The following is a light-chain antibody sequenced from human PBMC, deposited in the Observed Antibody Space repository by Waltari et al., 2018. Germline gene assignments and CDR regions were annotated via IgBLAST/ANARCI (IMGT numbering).Light chain of an antibody. Sequence: EIVLTQSPGTLSLSPGERATLSCRASQSVSSSYLAWYQQKPGQAPRLLIYGASSRATGIPDRFSGSGSGTDFTLTISRLEPEDFAVYYXQQYGSSPRLTFXXXXXXE. J-gene: IGKJ4*01. CDR3: QQYGSSPRLT. V-gene: IGKV3-20*01. CDR1: QSVSSSY. CDR2: GAS.